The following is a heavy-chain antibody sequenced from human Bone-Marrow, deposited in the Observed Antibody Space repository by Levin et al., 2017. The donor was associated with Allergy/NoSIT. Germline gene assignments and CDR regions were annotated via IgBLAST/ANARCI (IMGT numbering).Heavy chain of an antibody. D-gene: IGHD2-15*01. CDR2: ISGSGGST. Sequence: GGSLRLSCAASGFTFSSYAMSWVRQAPGKGLEWVSAISGSGGSTYYADSVKGRFTISRDNSKNTLYPQMNSLRAEDTAVYYCAKDRLGCSGGSCYSRQGPNNWFDPWGQGTLVTVSS. V-gene: IGHV3-23*01. J-gene: IGHJ5*02. CDR1: GFTFSSYA. CDR3: AKDRLGCSGGSCYSRQGPNNWFDP.